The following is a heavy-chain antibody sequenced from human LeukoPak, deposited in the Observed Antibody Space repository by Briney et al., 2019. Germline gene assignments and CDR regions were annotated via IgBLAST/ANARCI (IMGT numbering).Heavy chain of an antibody. CDR2: KYYSGDT. J-gene: IGHJ3*02. CDR1: GGSINSSDHY. CDR3: ARHRLEGDTFDI. Sequence: TSETLSLTCTVSGGSINSSDHYWAWIRQPPGKGLEWIGSKYYSGDTYYSPSLKSRVTISVDTSRNKFALKLNSVTAADTAVYFCARHRLEGDTFDIWGQGTKVTVSS. V-gene: IGHV4-39*01. D-gene: IGHD3-3*01.